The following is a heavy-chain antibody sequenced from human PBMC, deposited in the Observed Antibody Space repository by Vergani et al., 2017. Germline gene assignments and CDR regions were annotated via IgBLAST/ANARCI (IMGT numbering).Heavy chain of an antibody. CDR1: GGSFSGYY. Sequence: QVQLQQWGAGLLKHSETLSLTCAVYGGSFSGYYWSWIRQPPGKGREWIGEINHSGSTNYNPYLKSRVTISVDTSKNQFSLKLSSVTAADTAVYYCARDRYYGMDVWGQGTTVTVSS. CDR3: ARDRYYGMDV. CDR2: INHSGST. V-gene: IGHV4-34*01. J-gene: IGHJ6*02.